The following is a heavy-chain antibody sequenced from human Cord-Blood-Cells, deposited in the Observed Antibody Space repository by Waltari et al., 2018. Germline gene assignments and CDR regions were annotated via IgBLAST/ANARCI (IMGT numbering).Heavy chain of an antibody. CDR1: GGSFSGYY. D-gene: IGHD6-6*01. Sequence: QVQLQQWGAGLLKPSETLSLPCAVYGGSFSGYYWSWIRQPPGKGLEWIGEINHSGSTNYNPSLKSRVTISVDTSKNQFSLKLSSVTAADTAVYYCARGIDSIAARPSRWFDPWGQGTLVTVSS. V-gene: IGHV4-34*01. CDR3: ARGIDSIAARPSRWFDP. CDR2: INHSGST. J-gene: IGHJ5*02.